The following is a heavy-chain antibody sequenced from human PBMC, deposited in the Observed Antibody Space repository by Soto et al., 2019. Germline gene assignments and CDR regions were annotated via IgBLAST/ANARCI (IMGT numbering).Heavy chain of an antibody. CDR1: GGSISSGGYY. CDR2: IYYSGST. Sequence: QVQLQESGPGLVKPSQTLSLTCTVSGGSISSGGYYWSRIRQHPGKGLEWIGYIYYSGSTYYNPSLKSRVTISVDTSKNQFSLKLSSVTAADTAVYYCARDSDCSGGSCYLGQDAFDIWGQGTMVTVSS. CDR3: ARDSDCSGGSCYLGQDAFDI. V-gene: IGHV4-31*03. D-gene: IGHD2-15*01. J-gene: IGHJ3*02.